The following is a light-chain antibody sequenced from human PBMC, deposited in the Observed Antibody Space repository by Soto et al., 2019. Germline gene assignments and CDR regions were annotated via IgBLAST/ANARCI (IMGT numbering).Light chain of an antibody. Sequence: DIKMTQSPSSLSASVGDRVTISCQASQDISNSLNWYKQKPGKAPELLIYDAYNLETVLPSRFNGIGAGTDLTLTISSLQPEDIATYYCQHYNSLPPTFGPGTNVDFK. CDR1: QDISNS. V-gene: IGKV1-33*01. J-gene: IGKJ3*01. CDR2: DAY. CDR3: QHYNSLPPT.